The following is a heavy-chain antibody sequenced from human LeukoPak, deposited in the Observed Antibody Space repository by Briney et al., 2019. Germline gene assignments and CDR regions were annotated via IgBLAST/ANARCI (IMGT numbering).Heavy chain of an antibody. CDR1: GFTFSSYG. CDR3: AKDEGDYYDSSGYQNYFDY. CDR2: ISYDGSNK. J-gene: IGHJ4*02. V-gene: IGHV3-30*18. D-gene: IGHD3-22*01. Sequence: PGGPLRLSCAASGFTFSSYGMHWVRQAPGKGLEWVAVISYDGSNKYYADSVKGRFTISRDNSKNTLYLQMNSLRAEDTAVYYCAKDEGDYYDSSGYQNYFDYWGQGTLVTVSS.